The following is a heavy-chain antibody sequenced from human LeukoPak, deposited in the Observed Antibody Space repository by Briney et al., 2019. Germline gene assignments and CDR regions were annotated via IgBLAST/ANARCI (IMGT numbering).Heavy chain of an antibody. J-gene: IGHJ3*02. V-gene: IGHV3-30-3*01. Sequence: QPGRSLRLSCAASGFTFSSYAMHWVRQAPGKGLGWVAVISYDGSNKYYADSVKGRFTISRDNSKNTLYLQMNSLRAEDTAVYYCARVCGSQNAFDIWGQGTMVTVSS. CDR1: GFTFSSYA. CDR2: ISYDGSNK. D-gene: IGHD2-21*01. CDR3: ARVCGSQNAFDI.